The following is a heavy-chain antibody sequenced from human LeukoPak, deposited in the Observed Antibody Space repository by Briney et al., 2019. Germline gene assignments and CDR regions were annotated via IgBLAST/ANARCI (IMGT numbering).Heavy chain of an antibody. CDR2: IYYSGST. CDR3: ARGDGYYHDAFDI. Sequence: PSETLSLTCTVSGGSISSYYWSWIRQPPGKGLEWIGYIYYSGSTNYNPSLKSRVTISVDTSKDQFSLKLSSVTAADTAVYYCARGDGYYHDAFDIWGQGTMVTVSS. D-gene: IGHD3-22*01. CDR1: GGSISSYY. J-gene: IGHJ3*02. V-gene: IGHV4-59*01.